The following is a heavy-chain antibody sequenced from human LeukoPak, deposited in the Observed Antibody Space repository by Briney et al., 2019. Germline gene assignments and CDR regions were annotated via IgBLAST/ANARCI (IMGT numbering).Heavy chain of an antibody. D-gene: IGHD1-26*01. V-gene: IGHV3-21*01. CDR2: ISSSSSYI. CDR1: GFTFSSYS. CDR3: ARAVVPTTGASDY. J-gene: IGHJ4*02. Sequence: PGGSLRLSCAASGFTFSSYSMNWVRQAPGKGLEWVSSISSSSSYIYYADSVKGRFTISRDNAKNSLYLQMNSLRAEDTAVYYCARAVVPTTGASDYWGQGTLVTVSS.